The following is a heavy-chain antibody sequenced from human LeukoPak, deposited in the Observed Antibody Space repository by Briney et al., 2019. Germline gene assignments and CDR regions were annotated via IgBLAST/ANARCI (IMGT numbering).Heavy chain of an antibody. V-gene: IGHV1-18*04. CDR1: GYTFTAYY. CDR3: ARVSSGYDDY. Sequence: ASVTVSCKASGYTFTAYYMHWVRQAPGQGLEWMGWISTYNGNTNYAQKFQGRVTMTTDTPTSTAYMELRSLTSDDTAVYYCARVSSGYDDYWGQGTLVIVSS. CDR2: ISTYNGNT. J-gene: IGHJ4*02. D-gene: IGHD3-22*01.